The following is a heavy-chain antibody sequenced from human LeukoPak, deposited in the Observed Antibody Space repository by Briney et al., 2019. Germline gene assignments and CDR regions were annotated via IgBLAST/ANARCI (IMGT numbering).Heavy chain of an antibody. J-gene: IGHJ4*02. D-gene: IGHD3-10*01. V-gene: IGHV3-9*01. Sequence: PGGSLRLSCAASGFTFDDYAMHWVRQAPGKGLEWVSGISWNSGSIGYADSVKGRFTISRDNAKNSLYLQMNSLRAEDTAVYYCAKSSGLLWFGELLEPFDYWGQGTLVTVSS. CDR2: ISWNSGSI. CDR3: AKSSGLLWFGELLEPFDY. CDR1: GFTFDDYA.